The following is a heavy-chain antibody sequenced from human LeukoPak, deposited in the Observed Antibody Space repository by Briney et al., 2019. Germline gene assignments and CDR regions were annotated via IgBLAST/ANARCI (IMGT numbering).Heavy chain of an antibody. CDR1: GYTFTSYD. Sequence: ASVKVSCKASGYTFTSYDINWVRQATGQGLEWMGWMNPNSDNTGYAQKFQGRVTMTRNTSISTAYMELSSLRSEDTAVYYCARAPTRWFGGSNHMDVWGKGTTVTISS. J-gene: IGHJ6*03. CDR3: ARAPTRWFGGSNHMDV. D-gene: IGHD3-10*01. V-gene: IGHV1-8*01. CDR2: MNPNSDNT.